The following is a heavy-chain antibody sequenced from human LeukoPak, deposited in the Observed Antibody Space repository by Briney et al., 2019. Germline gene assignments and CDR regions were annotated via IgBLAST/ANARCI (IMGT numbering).Heavy chain of an antibody. CDR3: ATINRYYYYMDV. D-gene: IGHD3-16*01. CDR2: VDPKDGET. CDR1: GYTFTDYY. J-gene: IGHJ6*03. V-gene: IGHV1-69-2*01. Sequence: ASVKVSCKVSGYTFTDYYMHWVQQAPGKGLEWMGLVDPKDGETIYAEKFQGRVTITADTSTDTAYMELSSLRSEDTAVYYCATINRYYYYMDVWGKGTTVTVSS.